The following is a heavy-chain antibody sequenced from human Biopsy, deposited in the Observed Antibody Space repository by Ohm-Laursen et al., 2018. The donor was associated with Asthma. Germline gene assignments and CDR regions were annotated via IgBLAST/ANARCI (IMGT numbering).Heavy chain of an antibody. V-gene: IGHV4-59*07. D-gene: IGHD6-13*01. CDR3: ARATSTWSQSGPHYFDH. CDR2: VHSTGST. CDR1: PGSINDYY. Sequence: SDTLSLTCTVSPGSINDYYWNWIRQFPGKGLEWIGYVHSTGSTRFNPSLKSRLTISVDTSVDQVSLKLTSVTAADTAVYYCARATSTWSQSGPHYFDHWGQGTPVTVSP. J-gene: IGHJ4*02.